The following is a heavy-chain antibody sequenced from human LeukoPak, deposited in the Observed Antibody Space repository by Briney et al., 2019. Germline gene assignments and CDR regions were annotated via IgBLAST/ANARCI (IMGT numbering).Heavy chain of an antibody. CDR1: GYTFTTYA. Sequence: ASVKVSCKASGYTFTTYAMNWVRQAPGQGLEWMGWINTNTGNPTYAQGFTGRFVFSLDTSVSTAYLQISSLKAEDTAVYYCAGGVAALYYYYYYMDVWGKGTTVTISS. CDR3: AGGVAALYYYYYYMDV. J-gene: IGHJ6*03. CDR2: INTNTGNP. D-gene: IGHD6-19*01. V-gene: IGHV7-4-1*02.